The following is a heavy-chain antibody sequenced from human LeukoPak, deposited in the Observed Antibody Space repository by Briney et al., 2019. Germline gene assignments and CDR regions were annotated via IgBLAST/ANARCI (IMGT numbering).Heavy chain of an antibody. CDR3: ARVRGYSYGTYFDY. V-gene: IGHV4-34*01. CDR1: GGSFSGYY. CDR2: INHSGST. D-gene: IGHD5-18*01. J-gene: IGHJ4*02. Sequence: SETLSLTCAVYGGSFSGYYWSWIRQPPGKGLEWIGEINHSGSTNYNPSLKSRVTISVDTSKNQFSPKLSSVTAADTAVYYCARVRGYSYGTYFDYWGQGTLVTVSS.